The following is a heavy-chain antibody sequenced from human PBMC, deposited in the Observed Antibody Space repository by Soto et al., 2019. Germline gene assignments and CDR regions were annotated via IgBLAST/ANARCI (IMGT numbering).Heavy chain of an antibody. CDR2: ISGYDGNT. Sequence: ASVKCSCKTSGYTFTSYGINCGRQAPGQGLEWMGWISGYDGNTNYAQKLQGRVTMTTDTSTSTAYMELRSLRSDDTAVYYCASSRLRTMGFDYWGQGTLVTVSS. J-gene: IGHJ4*02. CDR3: ASSRLRTMGFDY. V-gene: IGHV1-18*04. CDR1: GYTFTSYG. D-gene: IGHD2-8*01.